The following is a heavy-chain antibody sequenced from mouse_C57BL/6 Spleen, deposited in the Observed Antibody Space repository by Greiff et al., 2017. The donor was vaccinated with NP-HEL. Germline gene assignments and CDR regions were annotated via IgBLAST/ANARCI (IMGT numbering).Heavy chain of an antibody. CDR1: GYTFTDYE. J-gene: IGHJ4*01. CDR3: TRGDLRAMDY. D-gene: IGHD1-1*01. V-gene: IGHV1-15*01. CDR2: IDPETGGT. Sequence: QVQLQQSGAELVRPGASVTLSCKASGYTFTDYEMHWVKQTPVHGLEWIGAIDPETGGTAYNQKFKGKAILTADKSSSTAYMELRSLTSEDSAVYYCTRGDLRAMDYWGQGTSVTVSS.